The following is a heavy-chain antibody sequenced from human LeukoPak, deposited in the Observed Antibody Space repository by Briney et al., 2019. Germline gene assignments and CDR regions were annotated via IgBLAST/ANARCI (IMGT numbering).Heavy chain of an antibody. J-gene: IGHJ6*03. CDR1: GASISSGGYY. D-gene: IGHD6-6*01. CDR2: IYYSGST. Sequence: SETLSLTCTVSGASISSGGYYWSWIRQHPGKGLEWIGYIYYSGSTYYNPSLKGRVTISVDTSKNQFSLKLSSVTAADTAVYYCARFRIAARPASYYYYMDVWGKGTTVTVSS. V-gene: IGHV4-31*03. CDR3: ARFRIAARPASYYYYMDV.